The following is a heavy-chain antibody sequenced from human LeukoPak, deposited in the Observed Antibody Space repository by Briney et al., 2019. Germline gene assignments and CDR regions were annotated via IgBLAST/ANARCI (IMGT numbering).Heavy chain of an antibody. D-gene: IGHD3-10*01. Sequence: PGGSLRLSCAASGFTFSSFWMHWVRQAPGKGPEWISYISSSSNITYYADSAKGRFTISRDNAKNSLYLQMNSLRVEDTAVYYCARDLTYGYYDSGKEDWGQGTLVTVSS. CDR2: ISSSSNIT. J-gene: IGHJ4*02. CDR1: GFTFSSFW. V-gene: IGHV3-48*01. CDR3: ARDLTYGYYDSGKED.